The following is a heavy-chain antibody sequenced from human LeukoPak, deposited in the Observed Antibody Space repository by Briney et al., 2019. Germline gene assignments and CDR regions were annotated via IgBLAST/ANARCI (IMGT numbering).Heavy chain of an antibody. CDR2: INSDGSST. J-gene: IGHJ4*02. D-gene: IGHD2-15*01. Sequence: GGSLRLSCAASGFTFSSYWMHWVRQAPGKGLVWVSRINSDGSSTSYADSVKGRFTISRDNAKNTLYLQMNSLRAEDTAVYYCARGDRYCSGGSCYSSYFDYWGQGTLVTVSS. CDR3: ARGDRYCSGGSCYSSYFDY. CDR1: GFTFSSYW. V-gene: IGHV3-74*01.